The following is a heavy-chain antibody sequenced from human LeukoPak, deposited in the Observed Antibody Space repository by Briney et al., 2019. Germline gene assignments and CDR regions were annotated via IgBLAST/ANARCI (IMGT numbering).Heavy chain of an antibody. CDR2: ISWNSGSI. Sequence: PGGSLRLSCAASGFTFDDYAMHWVRQAPGKGLEWVSGISWNSGSIGYADSVKGRFTISRDNAKNSLYLQMNSLRAEDTALYYCAKDQRGGGSLIYYFDYWGQGTLVTVSS. D-gene: IGHD2-15*01. CDR3: AKDQRGGGSLIYYFDY. V-gene: IGHV3-9*01. CDR1: GFTFDDYA. J-gene: IGHJ4*02.